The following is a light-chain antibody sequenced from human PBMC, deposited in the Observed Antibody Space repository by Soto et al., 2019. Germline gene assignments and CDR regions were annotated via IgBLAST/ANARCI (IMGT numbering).Light chain of an antibody. V-gene: IGKV3-15*01. CDR2: GAS. CDR3: QQYNNWPPIT. J-gene: IGKJ5*01. Sequence: ELVLTQSPGTLSLSPGESATLSCRASQSVSSNLAWYQQKPGQAPRLLIYGASTRATDIPARFSGSGSGTEFTLTISSLQSEDFAVYYCQQYNNWPPITFGQGTRLEI. CDR1: QSVSSN.